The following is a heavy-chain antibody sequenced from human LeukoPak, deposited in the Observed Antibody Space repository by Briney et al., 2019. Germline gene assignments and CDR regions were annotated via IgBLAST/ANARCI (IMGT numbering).Heavy chain of an antibody. V-gene: IGHV4-59*08. J-gene: IGHJ4*02. D-gene: IGHD2-8*01. CDR2: IYYSGST. CDR1: GGSISGYY. Sequence: KSSETLSLTCSVSGGSISGYYWSWIRQPPGKGLEWIGYIYYSGSTNYNPSLKSRITISVDTSRNQFSLKLSSVTAADTAVYYCARHYVFVYGGSSFDYWGQGTLVTVSS. CDR3: ARHYVFVYGGSSFDY.